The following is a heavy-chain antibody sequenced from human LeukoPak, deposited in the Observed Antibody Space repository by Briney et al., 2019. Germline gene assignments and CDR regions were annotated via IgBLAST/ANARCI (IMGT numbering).Heavy chain of an antibody. D-gene: IGHD2-2*01. CDR1: GYTFTSYG. CDR2: ISAYNGNT. V-gene: IGHV1-18*01. Sequence: GASVKVSCKASGYTFTSYGISWVRQAPGQGLEWMGWISAYNGNTNYAQKLQGGVTMTTDTSTSTAYMELRSLRSDDTAVYYCARPLGYCSSTSCYGGTVFDYWGQGTLVTVSS. J-gene: IGHJ4*02. CDR3: ARPLGYCSSTSCYGGTVFDY.